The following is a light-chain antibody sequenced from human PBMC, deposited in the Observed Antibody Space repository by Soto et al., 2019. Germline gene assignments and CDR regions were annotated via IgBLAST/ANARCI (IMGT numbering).Light chain of an antibody. Sequence: DIEMIHSPSTVSASFVGVVTITCRGSQSISNWLAWYQQKPGKAPKLLIYKASSLESGVPSRFSGSGSGTEFTLTISSLQSEDFAVYYCQQYNNWPPWTFGQGTKVDIK. J-gene: IGKJ1*01. CDR2: KAS. CDR1: QSISNW. CDR3: QQYNNWPPWT. V-gene: IGKV1-5*03.